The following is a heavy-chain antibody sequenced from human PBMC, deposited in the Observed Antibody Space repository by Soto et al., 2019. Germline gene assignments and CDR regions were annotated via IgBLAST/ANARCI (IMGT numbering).Heavy chain of an antibody. CDR1: GYTFTSYA. CDR3: ARDPSYYGMDV. Sequence: ASVKVSWKASGYTFTSYAMHWLRQAPGQRLEWMGWINAGNGNTKYSQKFQGRVTITRDTSASTAYMELSSLRSEDTAVYYCARDPSYYGMDVWGQGTTVTVSS. V-gene: IGHV1-3*01. CDR2: INAGNGNT. J-gene: IGHJ6*02.